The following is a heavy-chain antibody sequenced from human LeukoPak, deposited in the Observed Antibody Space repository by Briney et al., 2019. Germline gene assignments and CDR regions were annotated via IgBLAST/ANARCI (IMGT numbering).Heavy chain of an antibody. J-gene: IGHJ5*02. V-gene: IGHV1-2*02. CDR2: IDPNSGGR. Sequence: GASVKVSCKTSGYTFTGYYIHWVGQAPGQGLEWMGWIDPNSGGRNSAQNFEGRVTMTKDRSLTTAYMELSSLTFDDTAVYYCARASSSWSHSWFDPWGQGTLVTVSS. CDR3: ARASSSWSHSWFDP. D-gene: IGHD6-13*01. CDR1: GYTFTGYY.